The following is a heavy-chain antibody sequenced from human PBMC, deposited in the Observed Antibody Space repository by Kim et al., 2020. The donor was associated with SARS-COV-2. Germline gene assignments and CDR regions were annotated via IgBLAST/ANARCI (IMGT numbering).Heavy chain of an antibody. D-gene: IGHD6-19*01. V-gene: IGHV5-10-1*01. CDR1: GYSFSNYW. CDR3: ARVPGYSSGWYGY. Sequence: GESLKISCKGSGYSFSNYWINWVRQMPGKGLEWVGRIDPSDSYTNYSPSFEGHVTISVDKSVATAYLQWSSLKASDTALYYCARVPGYSSGWYGYWGQGTLVTVFS. J-gene: IGHJ4*02. CDR2: IDPSDSYT.